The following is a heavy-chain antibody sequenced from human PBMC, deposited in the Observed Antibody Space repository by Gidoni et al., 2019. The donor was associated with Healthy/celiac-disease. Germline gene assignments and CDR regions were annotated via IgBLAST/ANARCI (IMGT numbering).Heavy chain of an antibody. D-gene: IGHD2-21*02. J-gene: IGHJ4*02. Sequence: QVQLVESGGGVVQPGRSLRLSCAASGFTFSSYGMHWVRQAPGKGLEWVAVIWYDGSNKYYADSVKGRFTISRDNSKNTLYLQMNSLRAEDTAVYYCARDNLEHCGGDCYFDYWGQGTLVTVSS. CDR2: IWYDGSNK. CDR3: ARDNLEHCGGDCYFDY. CDR1: GFTFSSYG. V-gene: IGHV3-33*01.